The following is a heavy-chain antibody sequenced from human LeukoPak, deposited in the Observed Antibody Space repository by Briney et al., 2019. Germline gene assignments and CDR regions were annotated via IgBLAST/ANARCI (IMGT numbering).Heavy chain of an antibody. Sequence: ASVKVSCKASGGTFSSYAISWVRQAPGQGLEWMGGIIPIFGTANYAQKFQGRVTITTDESTSTAYMELSSLRFEDTAVYYCARGTGTTILFDYWGQGTLVTVSS. CDR2: IIPIFGTA. V-gene: IGHV1-69*05. CDR3: ARGTGTTILFDY. J-gene: IGHJ4*02. CDR1: GGTFSSYA. D-gene: IGHD1-7*01.